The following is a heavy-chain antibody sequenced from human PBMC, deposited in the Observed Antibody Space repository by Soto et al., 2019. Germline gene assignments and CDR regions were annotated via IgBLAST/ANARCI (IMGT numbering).Heavy chain of an antibody. V-gene: IGHV3-30*18. J-gene: IGHJ6*02. CDR3: AKDQGGASPDCYGMDV. CDR1: GFTFSSYG. CDR2: ISYDGSNK. Sequence: GALRLSCAASGFTFSSYGMHWVRQAPGKGLEWVAVISYDGSNKYYADSVKGRFTISRDNSKNTLYLQMNSLRAEDTAVYYCAKDQGGASPDCYGMDVWGQGTTVTVSS. D-gene: IGHD1-26*01.